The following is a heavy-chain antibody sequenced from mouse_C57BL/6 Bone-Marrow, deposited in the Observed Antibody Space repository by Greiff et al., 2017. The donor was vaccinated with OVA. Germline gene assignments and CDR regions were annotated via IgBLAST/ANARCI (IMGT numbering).Heavy chain of an antibody. CDR2: IDPSDSYT. CDR1: GYTFTSYW. Sequence: VQLQQPGAELVRPGTSVKLSCKASGYTFTSYWMHWVKQRPGQGLEWIGAIDPSDSYTNYNQKFKGKATLTVDTSSSTAYMQLSSLTSEDSAVYYCGDFYYFDYWGQGTTLTVSS. V-gene: IGHV1-59*01. CDR3: GDFYYFDY. J-gene: IGHJ2*01.